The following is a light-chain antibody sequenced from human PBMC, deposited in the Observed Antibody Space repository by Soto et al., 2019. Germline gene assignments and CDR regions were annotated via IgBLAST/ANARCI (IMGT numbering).Light chain of an antibody. CDR1: QSVNKY. CDR2: DAS. J-gene: IGKJ3*01. Sequence: EIVLTQSPATLSLSPGERATLSCRASQSVNKYLAWYQQKPGQAPRLLIYDASNRATGIPARFSGSGSGTDFTLTISSLQPEDFATYYCQQTFSAPLTFGPGTKVDIK. V-gene: IGKV3-11*01. CDR3: QQTFSAPLT.